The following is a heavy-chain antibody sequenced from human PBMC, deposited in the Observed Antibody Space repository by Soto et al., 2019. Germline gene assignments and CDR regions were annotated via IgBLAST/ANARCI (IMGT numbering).Heavy chain of an antibody. CDR1: GDAFSTYT. J-gene: IGHJ4*02. CDR3: ARGRYGDY. CDR2: ISAHNGNT. Sequence: ASVKVSCKASGDAFSTYTITWMRQAPGQGLEWMAWISAHNGNTNYAPNLQGRVTVTRDTSTSTAYIELRSLRSDDTAVYYCARGRYGDYWGQGALVTVSS. D-gene: IGHD1-1*01. V-gene: IGHV1-18*01.